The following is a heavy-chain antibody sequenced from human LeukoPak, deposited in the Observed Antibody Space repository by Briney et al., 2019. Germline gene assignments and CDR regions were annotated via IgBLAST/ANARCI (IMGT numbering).Heavy chain of an antibody. J-gene: IGHJ3*01. CDR2: ISYTGGNE. Sequence: GGSLRLSCAASGFTFRSYGMHWVRQAPGKGLEWVAFISYTGGNEYYADPVKGRFTISRDNSKNTLYLQMNSLRTEDTAVYFCAREGGDFGAFDVWGQGTMVTVSS. V-gene: IGHV3-30*03. CDR3: AREGGDFGAFDV. D-gene: IGHD3-10*01. CDR1: GFTFRSYG.